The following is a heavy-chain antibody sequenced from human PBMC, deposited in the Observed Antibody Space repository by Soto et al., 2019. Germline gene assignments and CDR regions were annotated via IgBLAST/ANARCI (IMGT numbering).Heavy chain of an antibody. V-gene: IGHV3-30*18. CDR3: AKESSPEMIVVVIRLKYGMDV. J-gene: IGHJ6*02. Sequence: GGSLRLSCAASGFTFSSYGMHWVRQAPGKGLEWVAVISYDGSNKYYADSVKGRFTISRDNSKNTLYLQMNSLRAEDTAVYYCAKESSPEMIVVVIRLKYGMDVWGQGTTVTVSS. D-gene: IGHD3-22*01. CDR2: ISYDGSNK. CDR1: GFTFSSYG.